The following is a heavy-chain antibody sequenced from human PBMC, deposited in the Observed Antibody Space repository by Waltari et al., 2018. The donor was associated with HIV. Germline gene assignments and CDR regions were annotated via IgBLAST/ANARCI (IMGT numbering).Heavy chain of an antibody. D-gene: IGHD3-3*01. CDR1: GGSFISYH. CDR3: ARGLFGVGSNWFDP. V-gene: IGHV4-59*01. Sequence: QVQLQESGPRLVKPSEPLSLTCSVSGGSFISYHWTWIRQPPGKGLEWIGYIYYTGRTNCNPSLKSRVTRSVDTSKNQFSLRLRSVTAADTAVYYCARGLFGVGSNWFDPWGQGILVTVSS. J-gene: IGHJ5*02. CDR2: IYYTGRT.